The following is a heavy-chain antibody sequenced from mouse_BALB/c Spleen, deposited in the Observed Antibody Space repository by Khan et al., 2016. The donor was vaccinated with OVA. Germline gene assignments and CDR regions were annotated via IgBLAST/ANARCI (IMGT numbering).Heavy chain of an antibody. Sequence: QVQLQQSGAELAKPGASVKMFCKASGYTFTTYWMHWVKQRPGQGLEWIGYIDPSTGYTEYNQKFKDKATLTTDKSSSTAYMQLSSLTSEDSAVYYCERRGIYGIITYWGQGTMVTVSA. CDR3: ERRGIYGIITY. V-gene: IGHV1-7*01. CDR2: IDPSTGYT. D-gene: IGHD2-4*01. J-gene: IGHJ3*01. CDR1: GYTFTTYW.